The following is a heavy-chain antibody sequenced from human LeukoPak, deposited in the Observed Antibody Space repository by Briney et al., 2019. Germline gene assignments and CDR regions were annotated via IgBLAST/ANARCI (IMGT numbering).Heavy chain of an antibody. Sequence: GGSLRLSCAASGFTFSSYSMNWVRQAPGNGLEWVSHISSSSSTIYYADSVKGRFTISRDNAKNSLYLQMHSLSAEHTAVYYCARAEVTFSDYFGSFFDYWGQGPLVTVSS. CDR3: ARAEVTFSDYFGSFFDY. V-gene: IGHV3-48*01. J-gene: IGHJ4*02. CDR1: GFTFSSYS. CDR2: ISSSSSTI. D-gene: IGHD3-10*01.